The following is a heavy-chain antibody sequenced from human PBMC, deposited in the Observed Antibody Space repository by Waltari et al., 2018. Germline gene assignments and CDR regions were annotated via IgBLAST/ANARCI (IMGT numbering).Heavy chain of an antibody. D-gene: IGHD6-19*01. CDR1: GYSFTSYW. J-gene: IGHJ6*02. Sequence: EVQLVQSGAEVKKPGESLKISRKGSGYSFTSYWIGWVRQITGKGLEWRGISYPGDSDTRYNPSFQGQVTISADNSSSTAYLQWSSLKASDTAMYYCARRGSGWVWYGMDVWGQGTTVTVSS. V-gene: IGHV5-51*01. CDR2: SYPGDSDT. CDR3: ARRGSGWVWYGMDV.